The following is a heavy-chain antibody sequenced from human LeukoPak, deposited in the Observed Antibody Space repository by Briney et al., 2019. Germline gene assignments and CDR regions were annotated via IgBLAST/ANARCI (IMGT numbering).Heavy chain of an antibody. V-gene: IGHV3-33*01. CDR2: IWYDGSNK. D-gene: IGHD4-17*01. Sequence: GGSLRLSCAASGFTFSSYGMHWVRQAPGKGLERVAVIWYDGSNKYYADSVKGRFTISRDNSKNTLYLQMNSLRAEDTAVYYCARDSFHDYGDHYFDNWGQGTLVTVSS. J-gene: IGHJ4*02. CDR3: ARDSFHDYGDHYFDN. CDR1: GFTFSSYG.